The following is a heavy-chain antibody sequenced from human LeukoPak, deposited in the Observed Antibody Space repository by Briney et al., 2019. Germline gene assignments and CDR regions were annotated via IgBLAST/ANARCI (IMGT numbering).Heavy chain of an antibody. D-gene: IGHD3-10*01. V-gene: IGHV4-61*02. CDR3: ARLWFGEFYMDV. CDR2: IYTSGST. Sequence: PSETLSLTCTVSGGSISSGSYYWSWIRQPAGKGLEWIGRIYTSGSTNYNPSLKSRVTISVDTSKNQFSLKLSSVTAADTAVYYCARLWFGEFYMDVWGKGTTVTISS. J-gene: IGHJ6*03. CDR1: GGSISSGSYY.